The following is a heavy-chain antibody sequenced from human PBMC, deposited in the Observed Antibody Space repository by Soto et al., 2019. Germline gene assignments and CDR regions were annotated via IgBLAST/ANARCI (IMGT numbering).Heavy chain of an antibody. Sequence: QVQLQESGPGLVKPSETLSLTCTVSGGSISSLYWSWLRQSPGKGLEWIGYIYYRGTTNYNPSLKSRCALSVDTSNGQFSLWLRSVTAADPAVSYCARLMGVSTRPSDYYFASWGQATLVTVSS. J-gene: IGHJ4*02. D-gene: IGHD2-8*01. CDR3: ARLMGVSTRPSDYYFAS. V-gene: IGHV4-59*11. CDR1: GGSISSLY. CDR2: IYYRGTT.